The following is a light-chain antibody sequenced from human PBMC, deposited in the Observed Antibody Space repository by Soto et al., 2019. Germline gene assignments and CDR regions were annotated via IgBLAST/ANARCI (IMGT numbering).Light chain of an antibody. V-gene: IGLV2-14*03. CDR3: FSFTTTSTHI. J-gene: IGLJ1*01. CDR1: SRYPGAYDY. Sequence: QPALTQPGSLSGSPEQSINIYCTGTSRYPGAYDYVSWFQQHPGKAPKLLICDVNNRPSGVSNRFAGCESGNTAYLTISGIQVEDEPEYFCFSFTTTSTHICGAGTKVTVL. CDR2: DVN.